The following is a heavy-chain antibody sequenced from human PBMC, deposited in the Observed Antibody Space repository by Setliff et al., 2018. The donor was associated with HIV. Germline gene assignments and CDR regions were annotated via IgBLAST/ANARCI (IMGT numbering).Heavy chain of an antibody. CDR1: GGRFRTYA. V-gene: IGHV1-69*13. D-gene: IGHD2-15*01. CDR3: ARTGEGYCSGGNCYIFEY. Sequence: GASVKVSCKASGGRFRTYAISWVRQAPGQGLEWMGGIIPIFGTANYAQKLQGRATIIADESTSTVYMELSSLRAGDTAVYYCARTGEGYCSGGNCYIFEYWGQGSLVTVSS. CDR2: IIPIFGTA. J-gene: IGHJ4*02.